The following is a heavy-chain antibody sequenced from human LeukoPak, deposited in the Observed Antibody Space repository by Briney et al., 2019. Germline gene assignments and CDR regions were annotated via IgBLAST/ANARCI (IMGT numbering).Heavy chain of an antibody. J-gene: IGHJ4*02. D-gene: IGHD3-3*01. Sequence: PSETLSLTCTVSGGSISSYYWSWIRQPPGKGLEWIGYIYYSGSTNYNPSLKSRVTISVDTSKNQFSLKLSSVTAADTAVYYCAREAGFWSGYYSGYFDYWGQGTLVTVSS. CDR1: GGSISSYY. CDR2: IYYSGST. CDR3: AREAGFWSGYYSGYFDY. V-gene: IGHV4-59*01.